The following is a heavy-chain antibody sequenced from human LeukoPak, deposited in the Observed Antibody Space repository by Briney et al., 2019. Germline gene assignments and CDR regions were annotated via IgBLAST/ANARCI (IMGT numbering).Heavy chain of an antibody. D-gene: IGHD3-10*01. Sequence: GGSLRLSCAASGFTFSDAWMSWVRQAPGKGLEWVGRIKSKTDGGTTDYAAPVKGRFTISRDDSKNTLYLQMNSLKTEDTAVYYCAKDMGWFGELYYFDYWGQGTLVTVSS. V-gene: IGHV3-15*01. J-gene: IGHJ4*02. CDR3: AKDMGWFGELYYFDY. CDR2: IKSKTDGGTT. CDR1: GFTFSDAW.